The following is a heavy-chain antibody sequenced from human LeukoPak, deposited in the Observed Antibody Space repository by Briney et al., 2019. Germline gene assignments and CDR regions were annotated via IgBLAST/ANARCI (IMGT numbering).Heavy chain of an antibody. CDR3: AIGPAEIRSGWYYYYYYMDV. CDR1: GGTFSSYA. V-gene: IGHV1-69*05. D-gene: IGHD6-19*01. Sequence: GASVKVSCKASGGTFSSYAISWVRQAPGQGLEWMGRIIPIFGTANYAQKFQGRVTITTDESTSTAYMELSSLRSEDTAVYYCAIGPAEIRSGWYYYYYYMDVWGKGTTVTVSS. J-gene: IGHJ6*03. CDR2: IIPIFGTA.